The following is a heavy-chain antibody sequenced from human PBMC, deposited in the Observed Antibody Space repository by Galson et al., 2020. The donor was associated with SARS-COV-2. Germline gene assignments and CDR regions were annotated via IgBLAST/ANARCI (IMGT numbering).Heavy chain of an antibody. V-gene: IGHV1-58*01. CDR1: GFTFTSSA. CDR2: IDVGSGKT. D-gene: IGHD6-6*01. J-gene: IGHJ4*02. Sequence: SVKVSCKASGFTFTSSAVQWVRQARGQRLAWIGWIDVGSGKTNYAQKFQERVTITRDMSTSTAYMELSSLRYEDTAVYYCEALIARPGQWGQGTLVTVSS. CDR3: EALIARPGQ.